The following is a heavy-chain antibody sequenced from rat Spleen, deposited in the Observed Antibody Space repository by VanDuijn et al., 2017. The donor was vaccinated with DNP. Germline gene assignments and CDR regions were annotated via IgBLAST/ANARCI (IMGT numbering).Heavy chain of an antibody. CDR1: GFTFTDFY. V-gene: IGHV7-7*01. J-gene: IGHJ2*01. CDR2: IRNKANGYTT. D-gene: IGHD1-11*01. CDR3: ARHEATEGIDFDY. Sequence: EVKLLESGGGLVQPGGSMRLSCAASGFTFTDFYMNWIRQPAGKAPEWLGFIRNKANGYTTEYNPSVKGRFTSSRNNAKSTLYLQMDSLRSEDTATYYCARHEATEGIDFDYWGQGVMVTVSS.